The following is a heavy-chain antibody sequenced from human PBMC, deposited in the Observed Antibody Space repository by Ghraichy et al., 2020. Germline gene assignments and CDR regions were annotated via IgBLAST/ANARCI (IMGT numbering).Heavy chain of an antibody. D-gene: IGHD2-2*01. CDR1: GFTFSSYA. CDR2: ISGSGGST. CDR3: ASSDQLPMARLFDY. J-gene: IGHJ4*02. V-gene: IGHV3-23*01. Sequence: GESLNISCAASGFTFSSYAMSWVRQAPGKGLEWVSAISGSGGSTYYADSVKGRFTISRDNSKNKLYLQMNSLRAEDTAVYYCASSDQLPMARLFDYWGQGTLVTVSS.